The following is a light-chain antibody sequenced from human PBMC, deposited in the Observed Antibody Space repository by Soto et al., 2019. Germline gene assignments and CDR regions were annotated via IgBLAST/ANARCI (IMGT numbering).Light chain of an antibody. Sequence: EIVLTQSPATLSLSPGERVTLSCRASQSVSSYFAWYQQKPGQAPRLLIYDASKRATGIPARFSGSGSGTDFALTISSLEPEDFAVYYCQQRSNGPLTFGQGTRLEIK. CDR1: QSVSSY. CDR2: DAS. CDR3: QQRSNGPLT. J-gene: IGKJ5*01. V-gene: IGKV3-11*01.